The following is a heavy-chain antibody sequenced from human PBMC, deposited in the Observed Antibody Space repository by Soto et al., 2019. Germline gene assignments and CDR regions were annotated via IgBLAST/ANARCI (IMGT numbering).Heavy chain of an antibody. Sequence: GGSLRLSCAASGFTFSSYGMHWVRQAPGKGLEWVAVIWYDGSNKYYADSVKGRFTISRDNSKNTLYLQMNSLRAEDTAVYYCARETNILVVPAAENNDAFDIRGQRTMVTVSS. CDR1: GFTFSSYG. J-gene: IGHJ3*02. D-gene: IGHD2-2*01. CDR3: ARETNILVVPAAENNDAFDI. V-gene: IGHV3-33*01. CDR2: IWYDGSNK.